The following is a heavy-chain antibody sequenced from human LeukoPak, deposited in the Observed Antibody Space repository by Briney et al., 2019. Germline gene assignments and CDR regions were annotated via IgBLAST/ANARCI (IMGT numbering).Heavy chain of an antibody. D-gene: IGHD3-9*01. CDR3: ASTYYDILTGYYSFDY. CDR2: IYTSGST. CDR1: GGPISSSSYY. Sequence: SETLSLTCTVSGGPISSSSYYWSWIRQPAGKGLEWIGRIYTSGSTNYNPSLKSRVTISVDTSKNQFSLKLSSVTAADTAVYYCASTYYDILTGYYSFDYWGQGTLVTVSS. V-gene: IGHV4-61*02. J-gene: IGHJ4*02.